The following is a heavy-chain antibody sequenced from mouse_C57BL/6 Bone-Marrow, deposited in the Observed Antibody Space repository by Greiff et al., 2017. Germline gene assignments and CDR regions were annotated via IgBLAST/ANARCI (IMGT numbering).Heavy chain of an antibody. J-gene: IGHJ1*03. CDR3: ARRTVLGPWYFDV. CDR2: IYWDDDK. CDR1: GFSLSTSGMG. D-gene: IGHD1-1*01. V-gene: IGHV8-12*01. Sequence: QVTLKVSGPGILQSSQTLSLTCSFSGFSLSTSGMGVSWLRHPSGQGLEWLAHIYWDDDKRYNPSRKSRLTISKDTSRKQVFLKITSVDTADTATYYCARRTVLGPWYFDVLGTGTTVTVSS.